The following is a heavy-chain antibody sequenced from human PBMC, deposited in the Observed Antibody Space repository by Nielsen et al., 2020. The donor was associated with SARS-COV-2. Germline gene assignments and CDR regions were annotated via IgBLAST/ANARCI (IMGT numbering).Heavy chain of an antibody. CDR2: IKQDGSEK. V-gene: IGHV3-7*03. J-gene: IGHJ4*02. CDR3: ARARVRITIFGVVIVPYYFDY. Sequence: GGSLRLSCAASGFTFSSYAMHWVRQAPGKGLEWVANIKQDGSEKYYVDSVKGRFTISRDNAKNSLYLQMNSLRAEDTAVYYCARARVRITIFGVVIVPYYFDYWGQGTLVTVSS. CDR1: GFTFSSYA. D-gene: IGHD3-3*01.